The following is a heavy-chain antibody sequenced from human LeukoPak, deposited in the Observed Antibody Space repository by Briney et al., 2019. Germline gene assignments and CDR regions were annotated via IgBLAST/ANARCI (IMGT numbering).Heavy chain of an antibody. J-gene: IGHJ4*02. Sequence: ASVKVSCKASGGTFSSYAINWVRQATGQGLEWMGWMNPNSGNTGYAQKFQGRVTMTRNTSISTAYMELSSLRSEDTAVYYCARGLWSDYGDYGVDYWGQGTLVTVSS. CDR2: MNPNSGNT. CDR1: GGTFSSYA. V-gene: IGHV1-8*02. D-gene: IGHD4-17*01. CDR3: ARGLWSDYGDYGVDY.